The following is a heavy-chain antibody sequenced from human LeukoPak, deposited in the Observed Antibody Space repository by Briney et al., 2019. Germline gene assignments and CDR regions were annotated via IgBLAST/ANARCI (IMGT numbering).Heavy chain of an antibody. CDR3: ARGLGSYYDSSGYYYLSGGGAFDI. J-gene: IGHJ3*02. Sequence: SETLSLTCTVSGGSISSYYWSWIWQPPGKGLEWIGYIYYSGSTNYNPSLKSRVTISVDTSKNQFSLKLSSVTAADTAVYYCARGLGSYYDSSGYYYLSGGGAFDIWGQGTMATVSS. CDR1: GGSISSYY. V-gene: IGHV4-59*08. D-gene: IGHD3-22*01. CDR2: IYYSGST.